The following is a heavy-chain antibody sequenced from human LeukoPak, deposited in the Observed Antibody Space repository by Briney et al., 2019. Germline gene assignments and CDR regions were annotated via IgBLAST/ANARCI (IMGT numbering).Heavy chain of an antibody. D-gene: IGHD5-12*01. CDR2: INPNSGGT. CDR3: ASNTIVATRRWYFDL. Sequence: ASVKVSCKASEYTFTGYYMHWVRQAPGQGLEWMGWINPNSGGTNYAQKFQGRVTMTRDTSISTAYMELSRLRSDDTAVYYCASNTIVATRRWYFDLWGRGTLVTVSS. CDR1: EYTFTGYY. J-gene: IGHJ2*01. V-gene: IGHV1-2*02.